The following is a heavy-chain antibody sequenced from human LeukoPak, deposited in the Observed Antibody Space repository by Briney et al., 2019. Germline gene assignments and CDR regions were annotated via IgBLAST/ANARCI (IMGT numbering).Heavy chain of an antibody. J-gene: IGHJ4*02. CDR2: IGDSGGST. CDR3: ATQNFDY. Sequence: GGSLRLSCAASGFTFSSYAMSWVRQAPGQGLEWVSTIGDSGGSTYYADSVKGRFTLSRDNSKSTLSLQMNSLRADDTAVYYCATQNFDYWGQGTLVTVSS. CDR1: GFTFSSYA. V-gene: IGHV3-23*01.